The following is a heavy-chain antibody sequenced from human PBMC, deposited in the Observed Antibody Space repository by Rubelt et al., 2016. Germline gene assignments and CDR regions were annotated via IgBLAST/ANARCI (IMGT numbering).Heavy chain of an antibody. CDR3: SRASDSSSWGTFDY. D-gene: IGHD6-13*01. Sequence: GGSLRLSCAASGFTFSSYSMNWVRQAPGKGLEWISYISSSSSTIYYADSVKGRFTISRDNSKNTLYLQMNSLRAEDTAVYYCSRASDSSSWGTFDYWGQGTLVTVSS. J-gene: IGHJ4*02. V-gene: IGHV3-48*01. CDR2: ISSSSSTI. CDR1: GFTFSSYS.